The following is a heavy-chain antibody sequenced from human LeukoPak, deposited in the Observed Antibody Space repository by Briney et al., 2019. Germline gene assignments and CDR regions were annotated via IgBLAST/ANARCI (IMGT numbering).Heavy chain of an antibody. V-gene: IGHV3-74*01. CDR3: TSLAVSDNRYFDY. CDR1: GFTLSRYW. CDR2: INSDGSST. Sequence: PGGSLRLSCAASGFTLSRYWMHWVRHATGKGVVWVSHINSDGSSTTYADSVKGRFTIYRDNDKNTLYLEMNSLRGEDTAVYYCTSLAVSDNRYFDYWGQGTLVTVSS. J-gene: IGHJ4*02. D-gene: IGHD6-19*01.